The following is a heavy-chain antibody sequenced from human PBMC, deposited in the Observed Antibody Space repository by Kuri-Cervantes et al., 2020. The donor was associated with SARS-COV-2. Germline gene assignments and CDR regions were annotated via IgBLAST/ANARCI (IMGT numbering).Heavy chain of an antibody. D-gene: IGHD2-2*01. CDR1: GGSISSYY. CDR2: IYYSGST. CDR3: ARHISRSQLPRGWFDP. Sequence: GSLRLSCTVSGGSISSYYWSWIRQPPGKGLEWIGYIYYSGSTNYNPSLKSRVTISVDTSKNQFSLKLSSVTAADTAVYYCARHISRSQLPRGWFDPWSQGTLVTVSS. J-gene: IGHJ5*02. V-gene: IGHV4-59*08.